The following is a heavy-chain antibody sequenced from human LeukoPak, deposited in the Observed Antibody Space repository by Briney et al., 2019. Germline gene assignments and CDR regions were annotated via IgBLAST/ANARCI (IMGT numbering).Heavy chain of an antibody. J-gene: IGHJ4*02. D-gene: IGHD3-10*01. CDR1: GGSISSGDYY. Sequence: SQTLSLTCTVSGGSISSGDYYWSWIRQPPGKGLEWIGYIYYSGSTSYSPSLESRVTISVDTSKNLISLKLSSVTAADTAVYYCARDKQPGDYWGQGTLVTVSS. CDR2: IYYSGST. CDR3: ARDKQPGDY. V-gene: IGHV4-61*08.